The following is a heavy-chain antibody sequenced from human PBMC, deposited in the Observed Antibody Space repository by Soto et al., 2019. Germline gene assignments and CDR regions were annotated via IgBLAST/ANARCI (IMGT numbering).Heavy chain of an antibody. J-gene: IGHJ5*02. D-gene: IGHD2-15*01. V-gene: IGHV4-31*03. Sequence: QVQLQESGPGLVKPSQTLSLTCTVSGGSISSGGYYWSWIRQHPGKGLEWIGYIYYSGSTYYNPSLKSRVTISVDTSKNQFSLKLSSVTAADTAVYYCARYLSRYCSGGSCYSFTPWFDPWGQGTLVTVSS. CDR1: GGSISSGGYY. CDR3: ARYLSRYCSGGSCYSFTPWFDP. CDR2: IYYSGST.